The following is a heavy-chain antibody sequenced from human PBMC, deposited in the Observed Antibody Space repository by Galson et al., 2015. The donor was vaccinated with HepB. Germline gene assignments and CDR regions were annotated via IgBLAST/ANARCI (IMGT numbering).Heavy chain of an antibody. CDR2: ISVYNDYT. J-gene: IGHJ3*02. CDR3: ATGLTTVTPDAFDI. CDR1: GYTFTHYG. Sequence: SVKVSCKASGYTFTHYGISWVRQAPGQGLEWLGWISVYNDYTSYGQKFQGRVTVTADTSTSRAYMELRSLTSDDTAIYYCATGLTTVTPDAFDIWGQGTVVAVSS. V-gene: IGHV1-18*01. D-gene: IGHD4-17*01.